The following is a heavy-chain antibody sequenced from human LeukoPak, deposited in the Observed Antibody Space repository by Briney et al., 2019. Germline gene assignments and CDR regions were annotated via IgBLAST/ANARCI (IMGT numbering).Heavy chain of an antibody. Sequence: GGSLRLSCAASGFTFSNYDMHWVRQAPGKGLEWVAVISYDGSNKYYADSVKGRFTISRDNSKNTLYLQMNSLRAEDTAVYYCARDRGYSGYDYHAFDIWGQGTMVTVSS. D-gene: IGHD5-12*01. CDR3: ARDRGYSGYDYHAFDI. CDR1: GFTFSNYD. CDR2: ISYDGSNK. V-gene: IGHV3-30*03. J-gene: IGHJ3*02.